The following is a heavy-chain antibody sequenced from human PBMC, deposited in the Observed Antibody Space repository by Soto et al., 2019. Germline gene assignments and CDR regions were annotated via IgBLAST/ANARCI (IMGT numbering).Heavy chain of an antibody. D-gene: IGHD5-12*01. J-gene: IGHJ6*02. Sequence: KPSETLSLTCAVYGGSFSGYYWSWIRQPPGKGLEWIGEINHSGSTNYNPSLKSRVTISVDTSKNQFSLKLSSVTAADTAVYYCARGKGYGRTYIGGMDVWGQGTTVTVSS. V-gene: IGHV4-34*01. CDR1: GGSFSGYY. CDR2: INHSGST. CDR3: ARGKGYGRTYIGGMDV.